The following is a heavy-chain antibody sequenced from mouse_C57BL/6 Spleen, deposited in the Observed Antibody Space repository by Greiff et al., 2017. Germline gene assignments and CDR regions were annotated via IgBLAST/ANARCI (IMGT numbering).Heavy chain of an antibody. J-gene: IGHJ4*01. CDR1: GFTFSDYY. Sequence: EVMLVESGGGLVQPGGSLKLSCAASGFTFSDYYMYWVRQTPEKRLEWVAYISNGGGSTYYPDSVQGRFTISRDNAKNTLYLQMSRLKSEDTAMYYCARRRDGTSSFYYAMDYWGQGTSVTVSS. V-gene: IGHV5-12*01. D-gene: IGHD2-1*01. CDR2: ISNGGGST. CDR3: ARRRDGTSSFYYAMDY.